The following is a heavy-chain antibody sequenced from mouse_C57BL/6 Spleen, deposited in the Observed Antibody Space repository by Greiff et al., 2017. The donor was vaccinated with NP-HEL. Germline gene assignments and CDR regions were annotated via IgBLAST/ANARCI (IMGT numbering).Heavy chain of an antibody. CDR1: GYTFTDYE. V-gene: IGHV1-15*01. CDR3: TRLLRNY. CDR2: IDPETGGT. Sequence: VQLVESGAELVRPGASVTLSCKASGYTFTDYEMHWVKQTPVHGLEWIGAIDPETGGTAYNQKFKGKAILTADKSSSTAYMELRSLTSEDSAVYYCTRLLRNYWGQGTTLTVSS. J-gene: IGHJ2*01. D-gene: IGHD1-1*01.